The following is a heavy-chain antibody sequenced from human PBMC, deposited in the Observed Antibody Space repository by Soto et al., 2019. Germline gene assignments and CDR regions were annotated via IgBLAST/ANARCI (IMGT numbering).Heavy chain of an antibody. J-gene: IGHJ4*02. CDR3: ARTPESNTKRRDYGDYYFDY. V-gene: IGHV1-18*01. CDR2: ISVYNGNT. CDR1: GYTFTSYG. Sequence: ASVKVSCKASGYTFTSYGISWVRQAPGQGLEWMGWISVYNGNTNYAQKLQGRVTMTTDTSTSTAYMELRSLRSDDTAVYYFARTPESNTKRRDYGDYYFDYWGQGTLVTVSS. D-gene: IGHD4-17*01.